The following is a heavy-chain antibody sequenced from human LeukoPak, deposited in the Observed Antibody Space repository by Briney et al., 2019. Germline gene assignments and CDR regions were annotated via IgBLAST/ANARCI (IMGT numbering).Heavy chain of an antibody. Sequence: PRGSLKLSCKASGYTFSSYHIHWVRQAPGKGLEWMALINPSGGSTCYAQKLKGRITMTRDTSKSTVYLELSSLRSEDTAVYYCARRRVCTTHKFDCWGQGTLVTVSS. V-gene: IGHV1-46*04. D-gene: IGHD5/OR15-5a*01. CDR2: INPSGGST. CDR3: ARRRVCTTHKFDC. J-gene: IGHJ4*02. CDR1: GYTFSSYH.